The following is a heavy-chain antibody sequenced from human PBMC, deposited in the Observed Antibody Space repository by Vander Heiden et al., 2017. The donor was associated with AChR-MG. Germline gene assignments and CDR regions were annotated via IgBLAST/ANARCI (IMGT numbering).Heavy chain of an antibody. CDR2: INHSGST. D-gene: IGHD2-15*01. J-gene: IGHJ5*02. CDR3: ARSEGYCSGGSCLDWFDP. CDR1: GGCFSGYY. V-gene: IGHV4-34*01. Sequence: QVQLQQWGAGLLKPSETMSLTCAVYGGCFSGYYWSWIRQPPGKGLEWIGEINHSGSTNYNPSLKSRVTISVDTSKNQFSLKLSSVTAADTAVYYCARSEGYCSGGSCLDWFDPWGQGTLVTVSS.